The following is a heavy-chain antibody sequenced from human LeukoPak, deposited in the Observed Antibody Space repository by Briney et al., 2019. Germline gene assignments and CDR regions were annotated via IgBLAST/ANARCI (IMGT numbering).Heavy chain of an antibody. Sequence: GASVKVSCKASGYTFTSYGISWVQQAPGQALEWMGWISGYNGNTNYAQKLQGRVTMTTDTSTSTAYMELRSLRSDDTAVYYCARPYSSGWHGVFHIWGQGTMVTVSS. CDR3: ARPYSSGWHGVFHI. J-gene: IGHJ3*02. CDR2: ISGYNGNT. CDR1: GYTFTSYG. D-gene: IGHD6-19*01. V-gene: IGHV1-18*01.